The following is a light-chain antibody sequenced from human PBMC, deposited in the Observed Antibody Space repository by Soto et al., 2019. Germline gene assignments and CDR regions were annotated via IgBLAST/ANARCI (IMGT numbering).Light chain of an antibody. CDR3: SSYAGSSTLYV. Sequence: QSALTQPPSASGSLGQSVTISCTGTASDVGVYNYVSWYQQHPGKAPKLMIYEVTKRPSGVPDRFSGSKSGNTASLTVPGLQAEDEADYCCSSYAGSSTLYVFGTGTKVTVL. CDR2: EVT. V-gene: IGLV2-8*01. CDR1: ASDVGVYNY. J-gene: IGLJ1*01.